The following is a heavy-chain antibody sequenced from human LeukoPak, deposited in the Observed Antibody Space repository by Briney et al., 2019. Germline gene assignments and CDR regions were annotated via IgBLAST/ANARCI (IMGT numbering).Heavy chain of an antibody. CDR1: GYSISSGYY. Sequence: SETLSLTCAVSGYSISSGYYWGWIRQPPGKGLEWIGSIYHSGSTYYNPSLKSRVTISVDTSKNQFSLKLSSVTAADTAVYYCARFSSSTCFDYWDQGTLVTVSS. J-gene: IGHJ4*02. V-gene: IGHV4-38-2*01. CDR2: IYHSGST. D-gene: IGHD6-6*01. CDR3: ARFSSSTCFDY.